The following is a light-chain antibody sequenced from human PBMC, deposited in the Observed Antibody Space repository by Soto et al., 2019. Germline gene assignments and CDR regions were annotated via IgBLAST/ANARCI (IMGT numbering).Light chain of an antibody. Sequence: EIVLTQSPGILSLSPGERATLSCRASQSISSSSLAWYQQKPGQAPRLLIYDASSRATGIPDRFSGSGSGTDFTLTTSRLEPEDFALYYCQQYGGSLTFGGGTKVDIK. V-gene: IGKV3-20*01. CDR1: QSISSSS. CDR2: DAS. CDR3: QQYGGSLT. J-gene: IGKJ4*01.